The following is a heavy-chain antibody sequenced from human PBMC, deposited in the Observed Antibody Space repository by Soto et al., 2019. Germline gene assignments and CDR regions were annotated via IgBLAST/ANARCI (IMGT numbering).Heavy chain of an antibody. CDR3: ARVLAYPSYYFDY. CDR2: IKQDGSQK. D-gene: IGHD2-15*01. Sequence: GGSLRLSCAASGFTLSSYWMSWVRQAPGKGLEWVANIKQDGSQKYYVDSVKGRFTISRDNAKNSLYLQMNSLRAEDTAVYYCARVLAYPSYYFDYWGQGTLVTVSS. CDR1: GFTLSSYW. J-gene: IGHJ4*02. V-gene: IGHV3-7*03.